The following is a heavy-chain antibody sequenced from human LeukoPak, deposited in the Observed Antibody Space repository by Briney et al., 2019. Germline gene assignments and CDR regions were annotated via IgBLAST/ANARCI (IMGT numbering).Heavy chain of an antibody. CDR1: GFTFSSYT. V-gene: IGHV3-48*01. J-gene: IGHJ4*02. D-gene: IGHD3-3*01. Sequence: GGSLRLSCAASGFTFSSYTMNWVRQAPGKGLEWVSSISSSSSTIYYADSVKGRFTISRDNAKNSLYLQMNSLRAEDTAVYYCARIFGVVISWGQGTLVTVSS. CDR2: ISSSSSTI. CDR3: ARIFGVVIS.